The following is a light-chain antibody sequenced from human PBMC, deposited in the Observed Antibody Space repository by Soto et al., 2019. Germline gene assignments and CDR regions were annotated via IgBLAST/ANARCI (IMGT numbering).Light chain of an antibody. Sequence: DIQITQSPSSLSASVGDRVTITCRASHGISTYLNWYQQKPGKAPKLLIYAASSLQSGVPSRFSGSGSETDFTLTISSLQPEDFATYSCQHSTTWTFGQGTKVDIK. CDR3: QHSTTWT. J-gene: IGKJ1*01. V-gene: IGKV1-39*01. CDR1: HGISTY. CDR2: AAS.